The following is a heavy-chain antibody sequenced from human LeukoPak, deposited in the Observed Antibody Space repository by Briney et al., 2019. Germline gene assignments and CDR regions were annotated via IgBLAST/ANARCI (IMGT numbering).Heavy chain of an antibody. CDR2: IYYSGST. CDR3: ARVQTYYYDSSGYYYDY. D-gene: IGHD3-22*01. CDR1: GGSISSYY. J-gene: IGHJ4*02. V-gene: IGHV4-59*12. Sequence: SETLSLTCTVSGGSISSYYWSWIRQPPGKGLEWIGYIYYSGSTNYNPSLKSRVTISVDTSKNQFSLKLSSVTAADTAVYSCARVQTYYYDSSGYYYDYWGQGTLVTVSS.